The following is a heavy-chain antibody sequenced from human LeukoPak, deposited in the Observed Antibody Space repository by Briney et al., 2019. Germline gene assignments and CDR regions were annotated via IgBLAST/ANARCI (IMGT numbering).Heavy chain of an antibody. CDR2: ISYDGSNK. CDR3: ANAGYSYGVDY. CDR1: GFTFSSYG. V-gene: IGHV3-30*18. J-gene: IGHJ4*02. D-gene: IGHD5-18*01. Sequence: PGRSLRLSCAASGFTFSSYGMHWVRQAPGKGLEWVAVISYDGSNKYYADSVKGRFTISRDNSKNTLYLQMNSLRAEDTAVYYCANAGYSYGVDYWGQGTLVTVSS.